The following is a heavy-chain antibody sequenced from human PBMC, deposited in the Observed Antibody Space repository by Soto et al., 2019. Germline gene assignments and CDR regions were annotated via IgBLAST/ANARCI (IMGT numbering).Heavy chain of an antibody. CDR1: GGTFSSYA. Sequence: QVQLVQSGAEVKKPGSSVKVSCKASGGTFSSYAISWVRQAPGQGLEWLGGSIPIFGTANYAQKFQGRVTITADESTSTAYMVLSSLRSEDTAVYYCARHVPAAGYYYGMDVWGQGTTVTVSS. CDR3: ARHVPAAGYYYGMDV. J-gene: IGHJ6*02. D-gene: IGHD2-2*01. V-gene: IGHV1-69*12. CDR2: SIPIFGTA.